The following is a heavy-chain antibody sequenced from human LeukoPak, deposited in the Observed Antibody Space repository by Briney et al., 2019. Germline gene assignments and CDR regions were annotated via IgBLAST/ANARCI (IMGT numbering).Heavy chain of an antibody. CDR2: ISGSGGNT. J-gene: IGHJ4*02. V-gene: IGHV3-23*01. Sequence: GGSLRLSCAASGFTFSSYGMSWVRQAPGKGLEWVSAISGSGGNTDYADSVKGRFTISRDNSKNTLYLQMNSLRSEDTAVYYCARSPEGYPPYYFDYWGQGTLVTVSS. D-gene: IGHD1-1*01. CDR1: GFTFSSYG. CDR3: ARSPEGYPPYYFDY.